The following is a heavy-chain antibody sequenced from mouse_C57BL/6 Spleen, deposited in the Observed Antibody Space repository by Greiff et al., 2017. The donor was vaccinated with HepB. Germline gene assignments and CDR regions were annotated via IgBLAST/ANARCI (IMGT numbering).Heavy chain of an antibody. Sequence: QVQLQQSGAELVRPGASVTLSCKASGYTFTDYEMHWVKQPPVHGLEWIGAIDPETGGTAYNQKFKGKAILTADKSSSTAYMELRSLTSEDSSVYYCTRKDYYGRKAWFAYWGEGTLVTVSA. V-gene: IGHV1-15*01. D-gene: IGHD1-1*01. CDR3: TRKDYYGRKAWFAY. CDR1: GYTFTDYE. J-gene: IGHJ3*01. CDR2: IDPETGGT.